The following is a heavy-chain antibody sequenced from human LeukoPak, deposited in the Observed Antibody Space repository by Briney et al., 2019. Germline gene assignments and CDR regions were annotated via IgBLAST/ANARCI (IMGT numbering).Heavy chain of an antibody. CDR1: GFTFSSYA. D-gene: IGHD6-13*01. CDR3: AKTRGYSSSWYDY. J-gene: IGHJ4*02. Sequence: GGSLRLSCAASGFTFSSYAMSWVRQAPGKGLEWVSGISGSDGYTFYADSVKGRFTISRDNSKNTLDLQMNSLRAEYTAVYYCAKTRGYSSSWYDYWGQGIMVTVSS. V-gene: IGHV3-23*01. CDR2: ISGSDGYT.